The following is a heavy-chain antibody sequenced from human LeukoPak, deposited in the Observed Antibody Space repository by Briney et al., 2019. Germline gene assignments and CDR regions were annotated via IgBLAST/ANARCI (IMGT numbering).Heavy chain of an antibody. V-gene: IGHV1-2*02. J-gene: IGHJ6*03. CDR3: ARDGGSGSYSAHYYYYMDV. CDR1: GYTFTGYY. D-gene: IGHD1-26*01. CDR2: INPNSGGT. Sequence: ASVKVSCKASGYTFTGYYMHWVRQAPGQGLEWMGWINPNSGGTNYAQKFQGRVTMTRDTSISTAYMELSRLRSDDTAVYYCARDGGSGSYSAHYYYYMDVWGKGTTVTISS.